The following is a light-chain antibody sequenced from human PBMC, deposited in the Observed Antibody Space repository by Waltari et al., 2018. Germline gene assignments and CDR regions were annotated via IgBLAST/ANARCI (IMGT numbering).Light chain of an antibody. J-gene: IGKJ3*01. CDR1: QDISNY. Sequence: DILPTQSPSFLSASVGDRISITCRASQDISNYLAWLQQKPGKAPKVLIYAASSLQSGVPARFSGSGSGAEFTLTISSLQPEDFATYYCQQFESYPRTFGPGTAVDIK. V-gene: IGKV1-9*01. CDR3: QQFESYPRT. CDR2: AAS.